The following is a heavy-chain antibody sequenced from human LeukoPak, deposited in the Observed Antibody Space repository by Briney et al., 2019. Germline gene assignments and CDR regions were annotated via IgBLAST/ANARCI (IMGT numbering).Heavy chain of an antibody. J-gene: IGHJ5*02. CDR3: ARNRQPRRYFDWLFEANWFDP. D-gene: IGHD3-9*01. V-gene: IGHV4-61*02. CDR1: GGSISSGSYY. CDR2: IYTSGST. Sequence: SETLSLTCTVSGGSISSGSYYWSWIRQPAGKGLEWIGRIYTSGSTNYNPSLKSRVTISVDTSKNQFSLKLSSVTAADTAVYYCARNRQPRRYFDWLFEANWFDPWGQGTLVTVSS.